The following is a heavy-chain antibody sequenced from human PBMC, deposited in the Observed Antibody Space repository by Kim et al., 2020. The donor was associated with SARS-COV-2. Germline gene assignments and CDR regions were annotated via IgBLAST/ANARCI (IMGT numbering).Heavy chain of an antibody. J-gene: IGHJ4*02. Sequence: SETLSLTCTVSGDSISSSSYYWGWIRQPPGKGLEWIGSTYYSGSAYYNPSLKSRVTISVDASKNQFSLQLRSVTAADTAVYYCARGHAVDYWGQGTLVTVSS. V-gene: IGHV4-39*01. D-gene: IGHD4-4*01. CDR3: ARGHAVDY. CDR2: TYYSGSA. CDR1: GDSISSSSYY.